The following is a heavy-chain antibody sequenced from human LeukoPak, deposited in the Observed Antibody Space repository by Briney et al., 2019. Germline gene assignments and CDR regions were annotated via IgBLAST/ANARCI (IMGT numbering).Heavy chain of an antibody. V-gene: IGHV3-23*01. J-gene: IGHJ4*02. Sequence: GGSLRLSCAASGLTFSSYAMSWVRQAPGKGLEWVSTISGSGGSTYYADSVRGRFTISRDNSKSTLYLQMNSLRVEDTAVYFCARDPGAFPYFFDSWGQGTLVTVSS. D-gene: IGHD4/OR15-4a*01. CDR1: GLTFSSYA. CDR3: ARDPGAFPYFFDS. CDR2: ISGSGGST.